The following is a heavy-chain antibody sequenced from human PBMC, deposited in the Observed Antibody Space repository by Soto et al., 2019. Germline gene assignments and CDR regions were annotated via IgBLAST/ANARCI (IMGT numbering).Heavy chain of an antibody. Sequence: QVQMQESGPGLGKPSATLSLNCTVSGGSISSYYWSWIRQPPGKGLEWIGYIYYSGSTNYNPSLKRRGSISVDTCTTECSPKLSSVTAADTAVYYCARVGPWGYSFHIWGQGTMVTVYS. J-gene: IGHJ3*02. D-gene: IGHD5-18*01. CDR1: GGSISSYY. CDR2: IYYSGST. CDR3: ARVGPWGYSFHI. V-gene: IGHV4-59*01.